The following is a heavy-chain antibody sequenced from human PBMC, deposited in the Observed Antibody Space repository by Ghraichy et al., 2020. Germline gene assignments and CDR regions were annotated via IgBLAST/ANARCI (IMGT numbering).Heavy chain of an antibody. CDR2: ISYDGSNK. D-gene: IGHD6-19*01. Sequence: GGSLRLSCAASGFTFSSYAMHWVRQAPGKGLEWVAVISYDGSNKYYADSVKGRFTISRDNSKNTLYLQMNSLRAEDTAVYYCARAVAGQGELDYWGQGTLVTVSS. CDR1: GFTFSSYA. J-gene: IGHJ4*02. CDR3: ARAVAGQGELDY. V-gene: IGHV3-30-3*01.